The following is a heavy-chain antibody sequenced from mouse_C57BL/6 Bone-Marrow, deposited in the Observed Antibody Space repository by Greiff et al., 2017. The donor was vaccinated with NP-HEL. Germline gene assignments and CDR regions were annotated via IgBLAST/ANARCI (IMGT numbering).Heavy chain of an antibody. CDR1: GYTFTSYW. CDR3: ASSPWFAY. D-gene: IGHD6-2*01. CDR2: IDPSDSYT. Sequence: ESGAELVMPGASVKLSCKASGYTFTSYWMHWVKQRPGQGLEWIGEIDPSDSYTNYNQKFKGKSTLTVDKSSSTAYMQLSSLTSEDSAVYYCASSPWFAYWGQGTLVTVSA. J-gene: IGHJ3*01. V-gene: IGHV1-69*01.